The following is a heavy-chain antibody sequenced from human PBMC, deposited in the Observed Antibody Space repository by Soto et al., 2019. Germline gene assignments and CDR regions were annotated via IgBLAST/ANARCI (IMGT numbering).Heavy chain of an antibody. J-gene: IGHJ4*02. CDR2: INHSGST. Sequence: QVQLQQWGAGLLKPSETLSLTCAVYGGSFSGYYWSWIRQPPGKGLEWIGEINHSGSTNYNPSLKSRVTISVDTSKNQFSLKLSSVTAADTAVYYCARLEQNWNLPRTYYFDYWGQGTLVTVSS. D-gene: IGHD1-7*01. CDR1: GGSFSGYY. CDR3: ARLEQNWNLPRTYYFDY. V-gene: IGHV4-34*01.